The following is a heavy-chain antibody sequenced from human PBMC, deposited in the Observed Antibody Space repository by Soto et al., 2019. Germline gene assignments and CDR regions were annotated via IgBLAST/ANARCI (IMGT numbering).Heavy chain of an antibody. V-gene: IGHV3-53*01. CDR2: IFSGGNT. J-gene: IGHJ4*02. Sequence: EVQLVESGGGLIQPGGSLRLSCAASGFSVSSNSMSWVRQAPGKGLEWVSVIFSGGNTYYADSVRGRFTISRDNSKNTLYLQMNSLRAEDTAVYYCASGSGWFYWGQGTLVTVSS. CDR1: GFSVSSNS. D-gene: IGHD6-19*01. CDR3: ASGSGWFY.